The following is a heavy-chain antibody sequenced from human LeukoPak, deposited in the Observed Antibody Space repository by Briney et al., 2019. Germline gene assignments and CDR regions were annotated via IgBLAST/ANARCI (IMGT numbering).Heavy chain of an antibody. D-gene: IGHD1-26*01. CDR3: ARGIVGATPLDY. J-gene: IGHJ4*02. V-gene: IGHV1-69*05. Sequence: SVKLSCKASGGTFSSYAISWVRQAPGQGLEWMGGIIPIFGTANYAQKFQGRVTITTDESTSTAYMELSSLRPEDTAVYYCARGIVGATPLDYWGQGTLVTVSS. CDR1: GGTFSSYA. CDR2: IIPIFGTA.